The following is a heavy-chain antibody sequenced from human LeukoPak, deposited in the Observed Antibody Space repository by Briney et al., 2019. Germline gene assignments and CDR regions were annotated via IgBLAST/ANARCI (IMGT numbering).Heavy chain of an antibody. J-gene: IGHJ4*02. V-gene: IGHV3-66*02. CDR1: GFTFSSYS. D-gene: IGHD3-22*01. CDR2: IYSGGRT. CDR3: ARASRGYYDSSGYYYVGGDY. Sequence: GGSLRLFCAASGFTFSSYSMTWVRQAPGKGPECVSIIYSGGRTYYAESVKGRFTISRDNSKNTLSLQMNSLRAEDTAMYYCARASRGYYDSSGYYYVGGDYWGQGTLVTVSS.